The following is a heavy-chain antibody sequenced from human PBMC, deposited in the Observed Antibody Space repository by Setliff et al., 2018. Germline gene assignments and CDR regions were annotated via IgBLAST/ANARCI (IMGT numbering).Heavy chain of an antibody. D-gene: IGHD2-15*01. CDR3: ARGYCSGGSCYEGSFDY. J-gene: IGHJ4*02. V-gene: IGHV1-18*01. CDR2: ISVYNGKT. CDR1: GYTFTSYG. Sequence: ASVKVSCKASGYTFTSYGFSWVRQAPGQGLEWMGWISVYNGKTKYAQKFQGRVTITADKSTSTAYMELSSLRSEDTAVYYCARGYCSGGSCYEGSFDYWGQGTLVTVSS.